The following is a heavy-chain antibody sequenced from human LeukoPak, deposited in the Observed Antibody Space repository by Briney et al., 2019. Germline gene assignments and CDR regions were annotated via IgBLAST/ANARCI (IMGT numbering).Heavy chain of an antibody. CDR3: ARTLLRYFDWPGGDY. Sequence: ASVKVSFKASGYTFTSYGISWVRQAPGQGLEWMGWISAYNGNTNYAQKLQGRVTMTTDTSTITAYMELRSLRSDDTAVYYFARTLLRYFDWPGGDYWGQGTLVNVSS. CDR2: ISAYNGNT. V-gene: IGHV1-18*04. CDR1: GYTFTSYG. D-gene: IGHD3-9*01. J-gene: IGHJ4*02.